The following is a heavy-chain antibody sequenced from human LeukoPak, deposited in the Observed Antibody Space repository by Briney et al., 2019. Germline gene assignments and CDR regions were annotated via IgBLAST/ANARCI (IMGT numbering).Heavy chain of an antibody. CDR1: GFTFSRYS. CDR2: IYSGGST. V-gene: IGHV3-23*03. D-gene: IGHD5-18*01. J-gene: IGHJ4*02. CDR3: AKDRGYSYGNTDY. Sequence: GGSLRLSCAASGFTFSRYSMNWVRQAPEKGLEWVSLIYSGGSTYYADSVKGRFTISRDNSKNTLYLQMNSLRAEDTAVYYCAKDRGYSYGNTDYWGQGTLVTVSS.